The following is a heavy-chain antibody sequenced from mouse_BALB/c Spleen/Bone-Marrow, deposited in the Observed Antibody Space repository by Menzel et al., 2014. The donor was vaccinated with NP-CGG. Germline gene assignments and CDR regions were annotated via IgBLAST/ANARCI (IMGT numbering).Heavy chain of an antibody. CDR3: ASYYYGSSSFAY. CDR2: IDPANGNT. V-gene: IGHV14-3*02. D-gene: IGHD1-1*01. Sequence: EVQVVESGAELVKPGASVKLSCTASGFNIKDTYMHWVKQRPEQGLEWIGRIDPANGNTKYDPKFQGKATITADTSSNPAYLQLSSLTSEDTAVYYCASYYYGSSSFAYWGQGTMVTVSA. CDR1: GFNIKDTY. J-gene: IGHJ3*01.